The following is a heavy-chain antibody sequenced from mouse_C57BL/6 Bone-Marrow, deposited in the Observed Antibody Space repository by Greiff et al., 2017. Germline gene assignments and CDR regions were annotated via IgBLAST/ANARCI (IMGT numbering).Heavy chain of an antibody. V-gene: IGHV14-2*01. D-gene: IGHD1-1*01. CDR2: IDPEDGET. CDR1: GFNIKDYY. Sequence: VQLKQSGAELVKPGASVKLSCTASGFNIKDYYMHWVKQRTEQGLEWIGRIDPEDGETKYDPKFQGKATITADPSSNTAYLQLSSLTSEDTAVYYCARTPMTAVDYDAMDYWGQGTSVTVSS. J-gene: IGHJ4*01. CDR3: ARTPMTAVDYDAMDY.